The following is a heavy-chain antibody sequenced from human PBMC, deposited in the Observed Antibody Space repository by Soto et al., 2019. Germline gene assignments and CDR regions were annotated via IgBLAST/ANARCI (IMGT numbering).Heavy chain of an antibody. V-gene: IGHV4-34*01. CDR2: INHSGST. CDR1: GGSFSGYY. D-gene: IGHD6-19*01. J-gene: IGHJ5*02. Sequence: SETLSLTCAVYGGSFSGYYWSWIRQPPGKGLEWIGEINHSGSTNYNPSLKSRVTISVDTSKNQFSLKLSSLTAADTAVYYCARGIAVAGKGCWFDPWGQGTLVTVSS. CDR3: ARGIAVAGKGCWFDP.